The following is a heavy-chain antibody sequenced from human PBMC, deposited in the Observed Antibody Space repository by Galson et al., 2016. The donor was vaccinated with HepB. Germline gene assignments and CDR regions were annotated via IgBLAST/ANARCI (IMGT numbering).Heavy chain of an antibody. Sequence: SLRLSCAASGFTFSGYWMNWVRQAPGKGLEWVANIKHDGSEKNYADSVKGRFTISRDNAKNLLYLQMNSLRAEDTAMYYCASAPAATEADSWGQGTLVTVSS. J-gene: IGHJ4*02. CDR2: IKHDGSEK. CDR1: GFTFSGYW. D-gene: IGHD1-1*01. V-gene: IGHV3-7*01. CDR3: ASAPAATEADS.